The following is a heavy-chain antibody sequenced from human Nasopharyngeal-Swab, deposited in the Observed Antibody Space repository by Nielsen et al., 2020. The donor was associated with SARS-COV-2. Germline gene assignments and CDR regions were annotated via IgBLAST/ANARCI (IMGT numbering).Heavy chain of an antibody. CDR3: ARDGCDFWSGYLRGTGRYYYYYYMDV. D-gene: IGHD3-3*01. CDR2: IYYSGST. Sequence: WIRQPPGKGLEWIGYIYYSGSTYYNPSLKSRVTISVDTSKNQFSLKLSSVTAADTAVYYCARDGCDFWSGYLRGTGRYYYYYYMDVWGKGTTVTVSS. V-gene: IGHV4-30-4*01. J-gene: IGHJ6*03.